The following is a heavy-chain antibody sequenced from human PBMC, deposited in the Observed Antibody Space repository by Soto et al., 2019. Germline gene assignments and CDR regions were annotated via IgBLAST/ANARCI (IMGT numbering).Heavy chain of an antibody. J-gene: IGHJ4*02. Sequence: GESLKIPCKGSGYSFTSYWIVWVRQMPGKGLEXMGXXYXGXXXTXXXPSFQGQVTISADKSVSTAYLQWSSLKASDTAMYYCARHDYGDHDYWGQGTLVTVSS. CDR2: XYXGXXXT. D-gene: IGHD4-17*01. CDR3: ARHDYGDHDY. V-gene: IGHV5-51*01. CDR1: GYSFTSYW.